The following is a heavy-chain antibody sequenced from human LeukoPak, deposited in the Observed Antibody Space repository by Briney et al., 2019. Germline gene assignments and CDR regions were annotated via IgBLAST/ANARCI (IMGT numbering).Heavy chain of an antibody. J-gene: IGHJ5*02. CDR1: GGSFSSGSYY. D-gene: IGHD3-10*01. CDR2: IYFSGST. CDR3: AREREATTYYYGSGSTQFDP. Sequence: SETLSLTCTVSGGSFSSGSYYWSRIRQPAGRGVEGVGRIYFSGSTNYNPSLKSRVTISVHTSKNQFSLKLSSVIAADTAVYYCAREREATTYYYGSGSTQFDPWGQGTLVTVSS. V-gene: IGHV4-61*02.